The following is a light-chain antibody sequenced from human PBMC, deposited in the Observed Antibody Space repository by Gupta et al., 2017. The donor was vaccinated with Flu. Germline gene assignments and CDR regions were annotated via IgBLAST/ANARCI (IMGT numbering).Light chain of an antibody. CDR2: GAS. Sequence: PATLSVSPGERAILSCRASQTVSSHFARYHQKPGQAPRLLIYGASTRATGIPVRFSGSGSGTEFTLTISSLQSEDFAVYYCQQYNNWPHTFGQGTKLEIK. V-gene: IGKV3-15*01. CDR3: QQYNNWPHT. CDR1: QTVSSH. J-gene: IGKJ2*01.